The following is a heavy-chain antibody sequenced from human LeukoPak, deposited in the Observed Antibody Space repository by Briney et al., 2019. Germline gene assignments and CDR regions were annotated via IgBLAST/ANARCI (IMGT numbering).Heavy chain of an antibody. CDR2: IYYSGST. Sequence: SETLSLTCTVSGGSISSYYWSWIRKPPGKGLEWIGYIYYSGSTNYNPSLKSRVTISVDTSKNQFSLKLSSVTAADTAVYYCARLGGRGTRLPFDYWGQGTLVTVSS. V-gene: IGHV4-59*08. D-gene: IGHD2-15*01. CDR1: GGSISSYY. J-gene: IGHJ4*02. CDR3: ARLGGRGTRLPFDY.